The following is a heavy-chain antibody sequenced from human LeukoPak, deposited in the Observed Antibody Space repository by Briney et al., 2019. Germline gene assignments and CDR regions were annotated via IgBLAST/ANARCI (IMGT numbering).Heavy chain of an antibody. CDR1: GGSVSSGSYY. D-gene: IGHD2-15*01. CDR2: IYYSGST. V-gene: IGHV4-61*01. CDR3: AKALYCSGGSCYSAFDY. Sequence: SETLSLTCTVSGGSVSSGSYYWSWIRQPPGKGLEWIGYIYYSGSTNYNPSLESRVTISVDTSKNQFSLKLSSVTAADTAVYYCAKALYCSGGSCYSAFDYWGQGTLVTVSS. J-gene: IGHJ4*02.